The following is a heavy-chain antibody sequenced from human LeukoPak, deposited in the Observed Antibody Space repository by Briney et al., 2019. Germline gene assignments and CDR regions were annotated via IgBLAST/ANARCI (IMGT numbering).Heavy chain of an antibody. V-gene: IGHV4-61*05. Sequence: PSETLSLTCTVSGGSISSSSYYWGWIRQPPGKGLEWIGYIYYSGSTNYNPSLKSRVTISGDTSKNQFSLKLSSVTAADTAVYYCARHRGYSYGSDAFDIWGPGTMVTVSS. CDR2: IYYSGST. CDR1: GGSISSSSYY. J-gene: IGHJ3*02. D-gene: IGHD5-18*01. CDR3: ARHRGYSYGSDAFDI.